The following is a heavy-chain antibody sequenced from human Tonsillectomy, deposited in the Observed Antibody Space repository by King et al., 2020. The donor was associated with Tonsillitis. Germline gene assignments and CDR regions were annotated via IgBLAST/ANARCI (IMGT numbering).Heavy chain of an antibody. Sequence: VQLVESGGGLVQPGGSLRLSCAASGFTFSSYAMSWVRQAPGKGLEWVSAISGSGGSTYYADYVKGRLTRYSKNCKKKLDLQMNSLRAEDTAVYYFAKGHQRQLRWRFNWFDPWGQGTLGPVSS. D-gene: IGHD4-23*01. CDR1: GFTFSSYA. J-gene: IGHJ5*02. CDR3: AKGHQRQLRWRFNWFDP. CDR2: ISGSGGST. V-gene: IGHV3-23*04.